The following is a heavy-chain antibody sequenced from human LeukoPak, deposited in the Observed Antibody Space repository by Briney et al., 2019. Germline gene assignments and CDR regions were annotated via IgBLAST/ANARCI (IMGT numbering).Heavy chain of an antibody. V-gene: IGHV1-69*05. CDR3: ARSPTIFGVVILPNYYYYYMDV. D-gene: IGHD3-3*01. Sequence: SVKVSCKASGGTFSSYAISWVRQAPGQGLEWMGGIIPIFGTANYAQKFQGRVTITTDESTSTAYMELSSLRSEDTAVYYCARSPTIFGVVILPNYYYYYMDVWGKGTTVTVSS. J-gene: IGHJ6*03. CDR1: GGTFSSYA. CDR2: IIPIFGTA.